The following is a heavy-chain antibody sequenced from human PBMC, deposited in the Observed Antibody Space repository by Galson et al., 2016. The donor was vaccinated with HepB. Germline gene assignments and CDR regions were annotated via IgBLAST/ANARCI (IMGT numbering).Heavy chain of an antibody. V-gene: IGHV4-39*02. CDR1: GGSISSSSYY. D-gene: IGHD2-2*01. Sequence: SETLSLTCTVSGGSISSSSYYWGWIRQPPGKGLEWIGSIHYGGSAHYNPSLKSRITISVDMSKKQFSLKLSSVTAAETAVYYCAREPLGIPAANTWFDPWGQGTLVTVSS. CDR2: IHYGGSA. CDR3: AREPLGIPAANTWFDP. J-gene: IGHJ5*02.